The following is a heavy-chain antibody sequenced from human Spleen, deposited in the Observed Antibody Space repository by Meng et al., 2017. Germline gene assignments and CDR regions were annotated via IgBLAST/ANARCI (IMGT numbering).Heavy chain of an antibody. CDR2: INPNSGGP. V-gene: IGHV1-2*06. CDR3: ARDEDISAAGKLFGDY. Sequence: ASVKVSCKASGYTFTGYYMHWVRQAPGQGLEWMGRINPNSGGPNYAQKFQGRVTMTRDTSISAAYMELSSLTSDDTAVYYCARDEDISAAGKLFGDYWGQGTLVTVSS. D-gene: IGHD6-25*01. J-gene: IGHJ4*02. CDR1: GYTFTGYY.